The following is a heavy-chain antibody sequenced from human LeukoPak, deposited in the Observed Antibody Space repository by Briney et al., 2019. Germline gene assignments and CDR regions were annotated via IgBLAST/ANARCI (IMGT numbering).Heavy chain of an antibody. Sequence: SQTLSLTCAISGYSVSGSSVAWTWIRQSPSRGLEWLGRTYYRSKWYNDYAVSVESRITINPDTSKNQFSLHLNSVTPEDTAVYSCARGRSEDGSNCHHTRQLHYCGQGTLLTVSS. CDR1: GYSVSGSSVA. CDR2: TYYRSKWYN. J-gene: IGHJ4*02. CDR3: ARGRSEDGSNCHHTRQLHY. D-gene: IGHD6-13*01. V-gene: IGHV6-1*01.